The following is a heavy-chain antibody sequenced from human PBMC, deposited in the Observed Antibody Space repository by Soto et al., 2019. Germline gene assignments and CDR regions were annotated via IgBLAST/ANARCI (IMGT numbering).Heavy chain of an antibody. CDR3: SPYCSGGSCHWFDP. J-gene: IGHJ5*02. CDR1: GFTFSSYG. D-gene: IGHD2-15*01. Sequence: GGSLRLSCAASGFTFSSYGIHWVRQAPGKGLEWVAVISHDGSKTNYADSVKGRFTISRDNSKDTVYLQMNSLRAEDTAVYYCSPYCSGGSCHWFDPWGQGTLVTVSS. CDR2: ISHDGSKT. V-gene: IGHV3-30*03.